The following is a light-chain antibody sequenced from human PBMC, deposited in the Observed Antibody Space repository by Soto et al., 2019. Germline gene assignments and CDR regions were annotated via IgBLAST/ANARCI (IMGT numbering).Light chain of an antibody. V-gene: IGKV3-20*01. J-gene: IGKJ4*01. CDR2: GAS. Sequence: VLTQSRGTLSQPPGESATLSGRSSQGVSSSYFAWYQQKPGQAPRLLIYGASTRDTGIPDTFSGCGSGTDFTLTISRLEPEDLAVYYGQQHGSSPQLSVGRGTKVDNK. CDR3: QQHGSSPQLS. CDR1: QGVSSSY.